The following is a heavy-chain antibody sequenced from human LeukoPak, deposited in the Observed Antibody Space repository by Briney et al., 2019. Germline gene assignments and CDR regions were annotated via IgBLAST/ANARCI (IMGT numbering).Heavy chain of an antibody. V-gene: IGHV3-21*01. CDR2: ISSSSSYI. Sequence: PGGSLRLSCAASGFTVSSNYMSWVRQAPGKGLEWVSSISSSSSYIYYADSVKGRFTISRDNAKNSLYLQMNSLRAEDTAVYYCARDQGRYCSGGSCSLFDYWGQGTLVTVSS. CDR1: GFTVSSNY. J-gene: IGHJ4*02. CDR3: ARDQGRYCSGGSCSLFDY. D-gene: IGHD2-15*01.